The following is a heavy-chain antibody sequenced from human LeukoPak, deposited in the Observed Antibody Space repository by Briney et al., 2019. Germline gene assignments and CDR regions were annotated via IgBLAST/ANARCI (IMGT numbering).Heavy chain of an antibody. D-gene: IGHD6-13*01. CDR1: GFTFDDYA. CDR3: AKVAAGAFDY. CDR2: ISWNSGSI. V-gene: IGHV3-9*01. Sequence: PGGSLRLSCAASGFTFDDYAMHWVRQAPGKGLEWVSGISWNSGSIGYADSVKGRFTISRDNAKNSLYLQMNSLRAEDTALYYCAKVAAGAFDYWGQGTLVTVSS. J-gene: IGHJ4*02.